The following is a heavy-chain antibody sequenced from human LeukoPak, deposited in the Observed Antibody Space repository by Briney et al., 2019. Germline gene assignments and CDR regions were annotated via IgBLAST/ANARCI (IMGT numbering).Heavy chain of an antibody. Sequence: ASVKVSCKASGYTFTGYYMHWVRQAPGQGLEWMGWINPNSGGTNYAQKFQGRVTMTRDTSTSTAYMELSRLRSDDTAVYYCARDRCTNGVCYIDNWFDPWGQGTLVTVSS. J-gene: IGHJ5*02. CDR1: GYTFTGYY. CDR2: INPNSGGT. CDR3: ARDRCTNGVCYIDNWFDP. D-gene: IGHD2-8*01. V-gene: IGHV1-2*02.